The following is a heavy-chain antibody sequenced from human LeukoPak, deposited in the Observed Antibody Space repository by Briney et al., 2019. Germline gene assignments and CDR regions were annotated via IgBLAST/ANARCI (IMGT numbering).Heavy chain of an antibody. CDR3: AKDRAAVAVSWFDP. CDR1: GFTSSSYG. Sequence: GGSLRLSFAASGFTSSSYGMHWVRQAPGKGLEWVAVVSYDGSNKYYADSVKGRFTISRDNSKNTLYLQMNSLRAEDTAVYYCAKDRAAVAVSWFDPWGQGTLVTVSS. J-gene: IGHJ5*02. V-gene: IGHV3-30*18. D-gene: IGHD6-19*01. CDR2: VSYDGSNK.